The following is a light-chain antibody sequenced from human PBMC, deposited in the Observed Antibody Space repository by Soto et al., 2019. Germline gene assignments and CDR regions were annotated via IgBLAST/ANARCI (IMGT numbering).Light chain of an antibody. Sequence: QSVLTQPPSASGSPGQSVTISCTGTNSDVGGYNYVSWYQQHPGKAPKLMIYEVSKRPSGVPARFSGSKSGNTASLTVSRLPAEDEADYYCSSYAGSNNFEVFGTGTKVTVL. V-gene: IGLV2-8*01. CDR1: NSDVGGYNY. J-gene: IGLJ1*01. CDR2: EVS. CDR3: SSYAGSNNFEV.